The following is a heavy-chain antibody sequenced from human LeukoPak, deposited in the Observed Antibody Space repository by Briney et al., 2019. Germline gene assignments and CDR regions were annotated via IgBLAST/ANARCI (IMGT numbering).Heavy chain of an antibody. Sequence: GGSLRLSCAASGFTFSSYSMNWVRQAPGKGLEWVSSISSSSSYIYYADSVKGRFTISRDNAKNSPYLQMNSLRAEDTAVYYCARPDDSESFYRANHYWGRGTLVTVS. CDR3: ARPDDSESFYRANHY. CDR1: GFTFSSYS. J-gene: IGHJ4*02. D-gene: IGHD3-10*01. V-gene: IGHV3-21*01. CDR2: ISSSSSYI.